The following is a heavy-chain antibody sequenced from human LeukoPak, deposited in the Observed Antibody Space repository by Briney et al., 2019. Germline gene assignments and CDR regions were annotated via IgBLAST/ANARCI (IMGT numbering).Heavy chain of an antibody. CDR1: GGSISSGGYS. J-gene: IGHJ6*02. CDR3: ARGEHSSGYYAYYYYGMDV. CDR2: IYHSGST. Sequence: SQTLSLTCAVSGGSISSGGYSWSWIRQPPGKGLEWIGYIYHSGSTYYNPSLKSRVTISVDTSKNQFSLKLSSVTAADTAVYYCARGEHSSGYYAYYYYGMDVWGQGTTVTVSS. V-gene: IGHV4-30-2*01. D-gene: IGHD3-22*01.